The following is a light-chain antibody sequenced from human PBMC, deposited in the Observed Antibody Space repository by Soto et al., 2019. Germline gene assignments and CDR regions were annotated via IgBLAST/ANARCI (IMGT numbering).Light chain of an antibody. CDR1: QSVRSDY. Sequence: IVLTRSPGTLSLCPGETATLSCRASQSVRSDYVAWYQQKPGQAPRVIIFGVSTRATGVPDRFSGSGSGTDFPLTISRLEHEDFALYYCQQYGNSPLTFGGGTKVDIK. CDR2: GVS. CDR3: QQYGNSPLT. J-gene: IGKJ4*01. V-gene: IGKV3-20*01.